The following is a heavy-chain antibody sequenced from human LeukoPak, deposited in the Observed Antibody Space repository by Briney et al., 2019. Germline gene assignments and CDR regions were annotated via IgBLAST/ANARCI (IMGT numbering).Heavy chain of an antibody. V-gene: IGHV3-7*03. CDR1: GFTFSRSW. J-gene: IGHJ4*02. D-gene: IGHD6-13*01. CDR2: ISPDGSTK. Sequence: GGSLRLSCAASGFTFSRSWMSWVRQPPGKGLEWVANISPDGSTKYHMDSVKGRFTISRDNAKDSLYLEMSRLRDDDTAMYYCATGASGSRDFGGQGTLVTASS. CDR3: ATGASGSRDF.